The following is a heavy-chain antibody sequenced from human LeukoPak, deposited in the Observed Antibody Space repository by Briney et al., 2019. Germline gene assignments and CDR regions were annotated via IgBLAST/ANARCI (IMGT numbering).Heavy chain of an antibody. D-gene: IGHD1-26*01. V-gene: IGHV4-59*08. CDR3: ARAEVGATVFDY. Sequence: SETLSLTCSVSGGSITGYYWSWIRQPPGKGLEWIGYVFYSGTTLYNPSLKSRVTISVDTSKTQFSLKLTSVTTADTAVYYCARAEVGATVFDYWGQGTLVTVSS. J-gene: IGHJ4*02. CDR1: GGSITGYY. CDR2: VFYSGTT.